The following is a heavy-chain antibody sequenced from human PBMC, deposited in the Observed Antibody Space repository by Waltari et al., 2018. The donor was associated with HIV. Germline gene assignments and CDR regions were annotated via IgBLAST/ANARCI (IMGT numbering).Heavy chain of an antibody. CDR3: ASSGVYAHDAFKI. CDR1: GFTFHTSW. D-gene: IGHD2-15*01. CDR2: MNSDGTTR. Sequence: EVQLVESGGGLVQPGGYLRLAGAAAGFTFHTSWMHWTRHVPGKGLVWVSRMNSDGTTRSYADSVKGRFTISRDNAKNTLYVEMNSLRADDTAVYYCASSGVYAHDAFKIWGQGTKVIVSS. V-gene: IGHV3-74*01. J-gene: IGHJ3*02.